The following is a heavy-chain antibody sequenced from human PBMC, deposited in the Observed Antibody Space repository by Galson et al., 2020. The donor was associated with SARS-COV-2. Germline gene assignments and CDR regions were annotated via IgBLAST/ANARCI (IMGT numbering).Heavy chain of an antibody. V-gene: IGHV3-30*04. Sequence: GGSLRLSCAASGFTFSSFAMHWVRQAPGKGLEWVAIISYAGSTAYNADSVKGRFTISRDNFKNTVYLQMNSLSGEDTAVYYCARETFDYSSSFFDFWGQGTLVTVSS. CDR2: ISYAGSTA. CDR1: GFTFSSFA. D-gene: IGHD6-6*01. CDR3: ARETFDYSSSFFDF. J-gene: IGHJ4*02.